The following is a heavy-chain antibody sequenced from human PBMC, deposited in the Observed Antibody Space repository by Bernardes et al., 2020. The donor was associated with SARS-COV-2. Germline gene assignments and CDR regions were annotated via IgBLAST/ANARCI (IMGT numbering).Heavy chain of an antibody. D-gene: IGHD6-25*01. CDR3: ARDASGVSAAAGTMVDS. V-gene: IGHV3-21*01. J-gene: IGHJ4*02. CDR2: ISTITHYV. Sequence: GGSLRLSCGASGFYFVSYTMNWVRQAPGKGLELVASISTITHYVYYADSVEGRFTISRDNANDSLFLQMNSLRVEDTAIYYCARDASGVSAAAGTMVDSWGKGTLVNISS. CDR1: GFYFVSYT.